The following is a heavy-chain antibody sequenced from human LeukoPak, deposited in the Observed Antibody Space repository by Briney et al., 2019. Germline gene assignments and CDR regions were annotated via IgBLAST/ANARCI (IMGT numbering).Heavy chain of an antibody. CDR1: GFIFSTYG. Sequence: GGSLRLSCAASGFIFSTYGMHWVRQAPGKGLEWVAFIRYAGSDKYYADSVKGRFTISRDNSKNTLYLQMNSLRAEDTAVYYCARGSLWLQLDYWGQGTLVTVSS. CDR3: ARGSLWLQLDY. CDR2: IRYAGSDK. J-gene: IGHJ4*02. D-gene: IGHD5-24*01. V-gene: IGHV3-30*02.